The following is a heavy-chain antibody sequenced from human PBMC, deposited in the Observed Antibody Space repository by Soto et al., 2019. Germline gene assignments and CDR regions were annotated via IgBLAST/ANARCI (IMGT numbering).Heavy chain of an antibody. V-gene: IGHV1-18*01. CDR2: ISAYNGNR. D-gene: IGHD6-13*01. CDR3: ARELGQQLFDY. J-gene: IGHJ4*02. CDR1: GYTFTSYG. Sequence: QVQLVQSGAEVKKPGASVKVSCKASGYTFTSYGISWVRQAPGQGLEWMGWISAYNGNRKYAQKLQGRVTMTTDTSTSTADMELRSLRSDDTAVYYCARELGQQLFDYWGQGALVTFSS.